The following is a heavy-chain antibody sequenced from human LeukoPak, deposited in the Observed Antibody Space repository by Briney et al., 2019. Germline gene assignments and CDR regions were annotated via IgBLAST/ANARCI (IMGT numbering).Heavy chain of an antibody. CDR3: ARRYCTNGVCYRSAFDI. V-gene: IGHV4-39*01. CDR2: IYYSGST. Sequence: PSETLSLTCTVSGGSISSSSYYWGWIRQPPGKGLEWIGSIYYSGSTYYNPSLKSRVTISEDTSKNQSSLKLSSVTAAGTAVYFCARRYCTNGVCYRSAFDIWGQGIMVTVSS. CDR1: GGSISSSSYY. D-gene: IGHD2-8*01. J-gene: IGHJ3*02.